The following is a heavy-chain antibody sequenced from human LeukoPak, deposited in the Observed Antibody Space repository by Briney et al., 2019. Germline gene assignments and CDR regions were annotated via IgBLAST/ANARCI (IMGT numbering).Heavy chain of an antibody. Sequence: GPSLRLSCPASSFTFAIFVMPCVRQAPGKGLECHSGISWDSGSVGYAASVKGRFTISRDNAKNSLYLQMASLRAEDTALYYCGKFWYASGNDTFAIWGQGTMVTVSS. CDR2: ISWDSGSV. CDR3: GKFWYASGNDTFAI. V-gene: IGHV3-9*01. D-gene: IGHD1-1*01. CDR1: SFTFAIFV. J-gene: IGHJ3*02.